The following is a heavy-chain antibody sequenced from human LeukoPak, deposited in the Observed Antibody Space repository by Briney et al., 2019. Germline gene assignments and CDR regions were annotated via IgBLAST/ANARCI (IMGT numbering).Heavy chain of an antibody. CDR3: ATVPYSSSGSPWDY. Sequence: GASVKVSCKVSGHTLTELSMHWVRQAPGKGLEWMGGFDPEDGETIYAQKFQGRVTMTEDTSTDTAYMELSSLRSEDTAVYYCATVPYSSSGSPWDYWGEGTLVTVSS. V-gene: IGHV1-24*01. CDR2: FDPEDGET. CDR1: GHTLTELS. D-gene: IGHD6-13*01. J-gene: IGHJ4*02.